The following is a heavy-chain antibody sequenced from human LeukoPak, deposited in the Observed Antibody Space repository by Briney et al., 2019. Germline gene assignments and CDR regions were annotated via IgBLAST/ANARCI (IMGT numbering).Heavy chain of an antibody. CDR3: ARGWAVTGNPNWFDP. Sequence: PGGSLRLSCAGSGFTFSDSAMHWVRQAPGKGLDWVAVIWSDGSKTYYTDSVKGRFTISRDNSKNTLYLQMFSLRVEDSAVYYCARGWAVTGNPNWFDPWSQGTLVSVSS. D-gene: IGHD6-19*01. CDR2: IWSDGSKT. J-gene: IGHJ5*02. CDR1: GFTFSDSA. V-gene: IGHV3-33*01.